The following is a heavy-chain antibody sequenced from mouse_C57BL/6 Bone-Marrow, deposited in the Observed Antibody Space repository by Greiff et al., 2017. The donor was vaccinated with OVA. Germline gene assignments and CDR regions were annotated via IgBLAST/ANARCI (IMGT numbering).Heavy chain of an antibody. D-gene: IGHD1-1*01. Sequence: QVQLKQSGAELARPGASVKLSCKASGYTFTSYGISWVKQRTGQGLEWIGEIYPRSGNTYYNEKFKGKATLTADKSSSTAYMELRSLTSEDSAVYFCARIFNYCGTSYWGQGTSVTVSS. CDR1: GYTFTSYG. V-gene: IGHV1-81*01. CDR3: ARIFNYCGTSY. CDR2: IYPRSGNT. J-gene: IGHJ4*01.